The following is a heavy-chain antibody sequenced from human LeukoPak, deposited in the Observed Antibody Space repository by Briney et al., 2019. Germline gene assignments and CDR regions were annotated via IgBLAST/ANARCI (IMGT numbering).Heavy chain of an antibody. V-gene: IGHV3-48*04. CDR2: ISSRSSII. J-gene: IGHJ4*02. D-gene: IGHD4-17*01. CDR1: ALTFSDYS. Sequence: GGSLRLSCAASALTFSDYSMNWVRQAPGKGLEWVSYISSRSSIIYYADSVKGRFTISRDNAKSSLYLQMNSLRVEDTAVYYCARANYGDCTFDYWGQGTLVTVSS. CDR3: ARANYGDCTFDY.